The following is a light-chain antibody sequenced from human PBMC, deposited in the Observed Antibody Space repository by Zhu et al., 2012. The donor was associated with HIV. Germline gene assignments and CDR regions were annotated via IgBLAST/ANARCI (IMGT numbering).Light chain of an antibody. Sequence: EIVLTQSPGTLSLSPGERATLSCRASQPVSNVHLAWYQLIPGQAPRLLIYGASTRATGTPDRFSGSGSGTDFILTISRLEPEDFGVYFCQQQGSSPHTFGQGTKLEIK. J-gene: IGKJ2*01. CDR2: GAS. V-gene: IGKV3-20*01. CDR3: QQQGSSPHT. CDR1: QPVSNVH.